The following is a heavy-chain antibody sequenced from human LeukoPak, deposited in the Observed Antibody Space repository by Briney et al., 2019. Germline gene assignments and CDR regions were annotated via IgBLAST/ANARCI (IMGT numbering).Heavy chain of an antibody. D-gene: IGHD3-10*01. CDR3: AKRRHYYGSGDYYRDP. CDR1: GFTFSSYA. Sequence: GGSLRLSCAASGFTFSSYAMSWVRQAPGEGLEWVSSISGSGTNTYYADSVKGRFTISRDNSRNLLFLQMSSLRVEDTAVYYCAKRRHYYGSGDYYRDPWGQGTLVTVSS. J-gene: IGHJ5*02. V-gene: IGHV3-23*01. CDR2: ISGSGTNT.